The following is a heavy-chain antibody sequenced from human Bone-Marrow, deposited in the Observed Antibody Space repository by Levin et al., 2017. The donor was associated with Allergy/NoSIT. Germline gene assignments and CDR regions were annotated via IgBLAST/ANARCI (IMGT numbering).Heavy chain of an antibody. CDR3: ARSAGGFVEWFLLFDY. CDR2: IIPIFGTA. Sequence: SVKVSCKASGGTFSSYAISWVRQAPGQGLEWMGGIIPIFGTANYAQKFQGRVTITADESTSTAYMELSSLRSEDTAVYYCARSAGGFVEWFLLFDYWGQGTLVTVSS. V-gene: IGHV1-69*13. D-gene: IGHD3-3*01. J-gene: IGHJ4*02. CDR1: GGTFSSYA.